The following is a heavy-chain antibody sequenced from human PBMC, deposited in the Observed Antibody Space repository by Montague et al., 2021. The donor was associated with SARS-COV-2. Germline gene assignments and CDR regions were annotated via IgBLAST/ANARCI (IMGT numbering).Heavy chain of an antibody. CDR3: ARDQNYGMDV. Sequence: SRRFSCAASGFIFSTYGMYWDRQPPGKGLEWVSEIHGRGDGTYYSDSVKGRFTISRDNSKNTLYLQMNSLRGEDTAVYYCARDQNYGMDVWGQGTTVIVSS. J-gene: IGHJ6*02. CDR2: IHGRGDGT. CDR1: GFIFSTYG. V-gene: IGHV3-23*01.